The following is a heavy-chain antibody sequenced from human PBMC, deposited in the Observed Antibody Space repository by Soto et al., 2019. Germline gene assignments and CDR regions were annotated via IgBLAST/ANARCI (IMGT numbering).Heavy chain of an antibody. CDR3: ARVITDDSSGDGEDFYY. Sequence: QVQLQESGPGLVKPSQTLSLTCTVSGGSISSGGYYWSWIRQHPGKGLVWIGYIYYSGSTYYNPSLKSLVTISVDTNKNQSSRKLNSVYAAETAVYEWARVITDDSSGDGEDFYYWGQATLVTVSS. D-gene: IGHD3-22*01. V-gene: IGHV4-31*01. J-gene: IGHJ4*02. CDR2: IYYSGST. CDR1: GGSISSGGYY.